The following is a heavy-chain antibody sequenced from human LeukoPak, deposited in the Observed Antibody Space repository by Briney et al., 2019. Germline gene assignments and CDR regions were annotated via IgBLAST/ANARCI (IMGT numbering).Heavy chain of an antibody. D-gene: IGHD5-18*01. CDR3: ARDLGRGYSYGEGY. CDR1: GFTFSSYE. CDR2: ISSSGSTI. V-gene: IGHV3-48*03. Sequence: PGGSLRLSCAASGFTFSSYEMNWVRQAPGKGLEWVSYISSSGSTIYYADSVKGRFTISRDNSKNTLYLQMNSLRAEDTAVYYCARDLGRGYSYGEGYWGQGTLVTVSS. J-gene: IGHJ4*02.